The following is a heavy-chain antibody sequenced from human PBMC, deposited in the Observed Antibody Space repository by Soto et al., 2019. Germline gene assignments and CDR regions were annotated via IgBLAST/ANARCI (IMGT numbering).Heavy chain of an antibody. V-gene: IGHV3-48*01. CDR2: ISSSSSTI. CDR3: AREHVPDAMHSRWFDP. CDR1: GFTFSSYS. J-gene: IGHJ5*02. D-gene: IGHD2-2*01. Sequence: PGGSLRLSCAASGFTFSSYSMNWVRQAPGKGLEWVSYISSSSSTIYYADSVKGRFTISRDNAKNSLYLQMNSLRAEDTAVYYCAREHVPDAMHSRWFDPWGQGTLVTVS.